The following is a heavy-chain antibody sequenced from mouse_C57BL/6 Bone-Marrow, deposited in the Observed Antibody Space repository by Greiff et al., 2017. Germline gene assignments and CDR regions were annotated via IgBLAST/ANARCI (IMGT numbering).Heavy chain of an antibody. J-gene: IGHJ3*01. Sequence: QVQLQQSGAELVRPGTSVKLSCKASGYTFTSYWMHWVKQRPGQGLEWIGVIDPSDSYTNYNQKFKGKATLTVDTSSSTAYMQLSSLTSEDSAVYYCARSYDGYSWFAYWGQGTLVTVSA. V-gene: IGHV1-59*01. D-gene: IGHD2-3*01. CDR2: IDPSDSYT. CDR1: GYTFTSYW. CDR3: ARSYDGYSWFAY.